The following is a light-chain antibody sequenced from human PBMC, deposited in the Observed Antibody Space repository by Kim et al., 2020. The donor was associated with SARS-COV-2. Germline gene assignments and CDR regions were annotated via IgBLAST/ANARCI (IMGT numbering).Light chain of an antibody. CDR1: QDIRND. Sequence: SLSASVGDRVTITCRASQDIRNDLGWYQQNPGRAPKRLIYGASSGVPSRFSGSGSGTEFTLTISSVQPEDFATYFCLQHSTYPITFGQGTRLEIK. J-gene: IGKJ5*01. CDR2: GAS. V-gene: IGKV1-17*01. CDR3: LQHSTYPIT.